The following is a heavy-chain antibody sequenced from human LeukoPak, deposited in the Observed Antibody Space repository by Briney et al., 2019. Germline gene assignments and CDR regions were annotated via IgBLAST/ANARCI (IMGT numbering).Heavy chain of an antibody. D-gene: IGHD6-19*01. CDR3: ARRRYSSGWYSG. J-gene: IGHJ4*02. Sequence: SETLSLTCTVSGGSISSRSYYWGWLRQPPGKGLEWIGKISDSGNTYYSPSLRSRVTISIDMSKNQFSLKLSSVTAADTAVYYCARRRYSSGWYSGWGQGTLVTVSS. CDR1: GGSISSRSYY. CDR2: ISDSGNT. V-gene: IGHV4-39*01.